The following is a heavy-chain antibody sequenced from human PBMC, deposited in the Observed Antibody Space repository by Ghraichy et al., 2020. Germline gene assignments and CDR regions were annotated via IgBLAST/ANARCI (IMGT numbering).Heavy chain of an antibody. CDR3: ARGKWGITMVRGVIHWFDP. CDR1: RYTFTSYD. CDR2: MNPNSGNT. J-gene: IGHJ5*02. V-gene: IGHV1-8*01. D-gene: IGHD3-10*01. Sequence: ASVKVSCKASRYTFTSYDINWVRQATGQGLEWMGWMNPNSGNTGYAQKFQGRVTMTRNTSISTAYMELSSLRSEDTAVYYCARGKWGITMVRGVIHWFDPWGQGILVTVST.